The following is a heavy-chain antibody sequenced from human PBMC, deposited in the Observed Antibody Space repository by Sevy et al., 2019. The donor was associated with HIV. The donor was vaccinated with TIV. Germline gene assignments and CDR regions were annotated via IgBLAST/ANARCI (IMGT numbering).Heavy chain of an antibody. J-gene: IGHJ4*02. V-gene: IGHV4-59*01. CDR2: IYYNGTT. Sequence: SETLSLTCTVSDGSMSSYYWSWIRQPPGKGLEWIGYIYYNGTTNYNPSLESRVTMSIHTSMKQFSLKLRSVTAADTAMYYCARGTRDGYNLYFDSWGQGTLVTVSS. D-gene: IGHD5-12*01. CDR3: ARGTRDGYNLYFDS. CDR1: DGSMSSYY.